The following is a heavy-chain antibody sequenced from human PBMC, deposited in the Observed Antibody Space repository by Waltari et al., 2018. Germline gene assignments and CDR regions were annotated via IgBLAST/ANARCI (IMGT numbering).Heavy chain of an antibody. CDR2: IIPIFGTA. CDR3: ARDYSNYLDY. Sequence: VHLVQSGAEVKKPGSSVQGSCQASAATFSSSAPSWARQAPVQGLEWMGGIIPIFGTANYAQKFQGRVTSTADESTSTAYMELSSLRSEDTAVYYCARDYSNYLDYWGQGTLVTVSS. V-gene: IGHV1-69*12. J-gene: IGHJ4*02. CDR1: AATFSSSA. D-gene: IGHD4-4*01.